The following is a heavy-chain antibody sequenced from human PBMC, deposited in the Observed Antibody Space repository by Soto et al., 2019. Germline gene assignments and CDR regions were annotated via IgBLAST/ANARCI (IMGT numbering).Heavy chain of an antibody. CDR2: INAGNGNT. CDR1: GYTFTSYA. D-gene: IGHD4-17*01. V-gene: IGHV1-3*01. J-gene: IGHJ3*02. Sequence: ASVKVSCKASGYTFTSYAIDWVRQAPGQRLEWMGWINAGNGNTKYSQKFQGRVTITRDTSASTAYMELSSLRSEDTAVYYCARSQYGDYVMGAFDIWGQGTMVTVSS. CDR3: ARSQYGDYVMGAFDI.